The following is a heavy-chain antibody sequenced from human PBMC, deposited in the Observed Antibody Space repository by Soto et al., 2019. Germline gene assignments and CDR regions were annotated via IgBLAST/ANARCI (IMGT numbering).Heavy chain of an antibody. CDR2: ISYDGSNK. Sequence: ACSMGLSCAACDLGVSSYGMHGVRQDPGKGLEWVAVISYDGSNKYYADSVKGRFTISRDNSKNTLYLQMNSLRAEDTAVYYCAKSTPYSSSSAGFDYWGQGTLVSVSS. V-gene: IGHV3-30*18. CDR1: DLGVSSYG. CDR3: AKSTPYSSSSAGFDY. J-gene: IGHJ4*02. D-gene: IGHD6-6*01.